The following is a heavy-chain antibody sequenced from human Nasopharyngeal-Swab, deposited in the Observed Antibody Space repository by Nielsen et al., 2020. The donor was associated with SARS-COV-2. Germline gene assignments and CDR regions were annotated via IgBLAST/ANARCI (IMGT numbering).Heavy chain of an antibody. CDR1: GFTFSTYW. CDR3: ARGQGEY. CDR2: IDTDGTIT. D-gene: IGHD1-26*01. V-gene: IGHV3-74*01. Sequence: GGSLRLSCAASGFTFSTYWMHWVRQPPGKGLLWVSRIDTDGTITDYADSVKGRFTISRDNLQNTVHLQMSSLRAEDTAVYYCARGQGEYWGQGTLVTVSS. J-gene: IGHJ4*02.